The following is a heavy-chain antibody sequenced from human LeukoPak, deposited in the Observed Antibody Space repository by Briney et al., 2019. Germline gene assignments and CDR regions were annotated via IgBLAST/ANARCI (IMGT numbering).Heavy chain of an antibody. CDR3: ARDYDFWSGYYGPFDY. CDR2: ISSSSSTI. Sequence: GGSLRLSCAASGFTFSSYSMNWVRQAPGKGLEWVSYISSSSSTIYYADSVKGRLTISRDNAKNSLYLQMNSLRDEDTAVYYCARDYDFWSGYYGPFDYWGQGTLVTVSS. CDR1: GFTFSSYS. D-gene: IGHD3-3*01. J-gene: IGHJ4*02. V-gene: IGHV3-48*02.